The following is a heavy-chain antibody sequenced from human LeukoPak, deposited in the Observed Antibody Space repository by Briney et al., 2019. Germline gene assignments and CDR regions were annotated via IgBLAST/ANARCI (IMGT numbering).Heavy chain of an antibody. J-gene: IGHJ4*01. D-gene: IGHD3-16*01. Sequence: GGSLRLSCAASGFTVSSNYMSWVRQAPGKGLEWVSRMNSGGTTINYADSVKGRFTISRDNVDNTLHLQMNSLRVEDTAVYYCIREVQVRASASLGLWGQGTLVTVSS. V-gene: IGHV3-74*01. CDR3: IREVQVRASASLGL. CDR1: GFTVSSNY. CDR2: MNSGGTTI.